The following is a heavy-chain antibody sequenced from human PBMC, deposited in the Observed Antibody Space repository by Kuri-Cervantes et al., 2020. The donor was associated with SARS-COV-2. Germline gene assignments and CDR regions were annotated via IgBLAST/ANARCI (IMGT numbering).Heavy chain of an antibody. V-gene: IGHV3-30*03. J-gene: IGHJ4*02. D-gene: IGHD2-21*01. CDR3: ATDRAGVHDF. Sequence: GECLRLACVVDGFNFSTTDMNWVRHAPGQGLEWVTFISSDGKNKKCMASGKGRFTISRDNSQNTLHLQMKSLRDEDTAIYYCATDRAGVHDFWGQGTLVTVSS. CDR2: ISSDGKNK. CDR1: GFNFSTTD.